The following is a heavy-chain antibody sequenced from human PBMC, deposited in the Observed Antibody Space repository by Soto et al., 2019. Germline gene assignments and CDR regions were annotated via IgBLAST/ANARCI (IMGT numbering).Heavy chain of an antibody. V-gene: IGHV1-69*02. J-gene: IGHJ4*02. CDR3: ARGRDTAMVTSIYY. D-gene: IGHD5-18*01. CDR1: GGTSRSYT. Sequence: QVQLVQSGAEVTKPGSSVKVSCKASGGTSRSYTISWVRQAPGQGLEWMGRIIPILGIANYAQKFQGRVTITADKSTSTAYMELSSLRSEDTAVYYCARGRDTAMVTSIYYWGQGTLVTVSS. CDR2: IIPILGIA.